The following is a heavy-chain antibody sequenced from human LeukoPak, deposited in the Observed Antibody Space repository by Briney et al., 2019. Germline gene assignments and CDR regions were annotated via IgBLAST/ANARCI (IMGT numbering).Heavy chain of an antibody. CDR2: ISSSGSTI. V-gene: IGHV3-11*04. CDR1: GLTFSDYY. Sequence: GGSLRLSCAASGLTFSDYYMSWIRQAPGKGLEWVSYISSSGSTIYYADSVKGRFTISRDNAKNSLYLQMNSLRAEDTAVYYCARDSGYSYGHYYYYYMDVWGKGTTVTVSS. D-gene: IGHD5-18*01. CDR3: ARDSGYSYGHYYYYYMDV. J-gene: IGHJ6*03.